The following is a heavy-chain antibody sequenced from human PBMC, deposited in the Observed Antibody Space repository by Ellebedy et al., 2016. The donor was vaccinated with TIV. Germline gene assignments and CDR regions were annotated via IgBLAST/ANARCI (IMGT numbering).Heavy chain of an antibody. CDR1: GYSFTSYW. CDR3: ARHGRIDNSSGYYYVPDFDY. CDR2: IYPGDSDT. J-gene: IGHJ4*02. V-gene: IGHV5-51*01. D-gene: IGHD3-22*01. Sequence: GESLKISCKGSGYSFTSYWIGWVRQMPGKGLEWMGIIYPGDSDTRYSPSFQGQVTISADKSISTAYLQWSSLKASDTAMYYCARHGRIDNSSGYYYVPDFDYWGQGTLVTVSS.